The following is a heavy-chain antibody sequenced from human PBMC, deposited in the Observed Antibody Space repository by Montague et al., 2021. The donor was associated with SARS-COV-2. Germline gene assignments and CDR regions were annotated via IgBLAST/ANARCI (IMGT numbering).Heavy chain of an antibody. CDR3: ARHPQH. CDR2: IYYTGST. J-gene: IGHJ1*01. Sequence: SETLSLTCTVSGGSISNSVYYWGWVRQPPGKGLEWIGSIYYTGSTYYNPSLKSRLTISVDTSENQFFLNLRSMTAADTAVYYCARHPQHWGQGTLVTVPS. CDR1: GGSISNSVYY. V-gene: IGHV4-39*01.